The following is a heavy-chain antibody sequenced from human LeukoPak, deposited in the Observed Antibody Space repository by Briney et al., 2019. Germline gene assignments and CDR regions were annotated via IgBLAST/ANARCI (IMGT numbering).Heavy chain of an antibody. CDR2: INPSGGST. J-gene: IGHJ4*02. CDR3: ARDYSNWNDVGY. Sequence: GASVKVSCKASGYTFTSYYMHWVRQAPGQGLEWMGIINPSGGSTNYAQSFQGRVTMTTDTSTSTAYMELRSLRSDDTAVYYCARDYSNWNDVGYWGQGTLVTVSS. D-gene: IGHD1-20*01. CDR1: GYTFTSYY. V-gene: IGHV1-46*01.